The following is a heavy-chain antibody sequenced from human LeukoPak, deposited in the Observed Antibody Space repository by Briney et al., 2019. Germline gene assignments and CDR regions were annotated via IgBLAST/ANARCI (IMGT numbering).Heavy chain of an antibody. Sequence: GGSLRLSCAASGFTFSSYWMSWVRQAPGKGLEWVANIKQDGSEKYYVDSVKGRFTISRDNAKNSLCLQMNSLRADDTAVYYCAKDRHPYYYDSSGYYFDYWGQGTLVTVSS. J-gene: IGHJ4*02. V-gene: IGHV3-7*01. CDR2: IKQDGSEK. D-gene: IGHD3-22*01. CDR1: GFTFSSYW. CDR3: AKDRHPYYYDSSGYYFDY.